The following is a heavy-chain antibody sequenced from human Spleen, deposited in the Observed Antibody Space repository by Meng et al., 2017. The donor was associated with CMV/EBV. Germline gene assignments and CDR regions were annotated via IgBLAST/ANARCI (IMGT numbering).Heavy chain of an antibody. J-gene: IGHJ4*02. Sequence: ASVKVSCKASGYTFTGYYMHWVRQAPGQGLEWMGIINPSGGSTSYAQKFQGRVTMTRDTSTSTVYMELSSLRSEDTAVYYCARGGSTVTTSALIDYWGQGTLVTVSS. V-gene: IGHV1-46*01. CDR2: INPSGGST. CDR3: ARGGSTVTTSALIDY. CDR1: GYTFTGYY. D-gene: IGHD4-17*01.